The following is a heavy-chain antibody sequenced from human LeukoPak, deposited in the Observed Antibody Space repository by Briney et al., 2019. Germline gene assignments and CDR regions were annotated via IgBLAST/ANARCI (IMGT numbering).Heavy chain of an antibody. V-gene: IGHV1-46*01. CDR1: GYTFTSYY. J-gene: IGHJ4*02. Sequence: ASVKVSCKASGYTFTSYYIHWVRQAPGQGLEWMGMINPSGGSTIYAQKFQGRVTMTRDTSTNTVYMELRSLRSEDTAVYYCARRRLATSYFDYWGQGTLVTVSS. CDR3: ARRRLATSYFDY. D-gene: IGHD5-12*01. CDR2: INPSGGST.